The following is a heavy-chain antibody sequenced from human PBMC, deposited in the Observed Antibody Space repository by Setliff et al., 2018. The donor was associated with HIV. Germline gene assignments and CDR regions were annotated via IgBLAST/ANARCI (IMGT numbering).Heavy chain of an antibody. CDR2: ISVTGNTI. J-gene: IGHJ3*01. V-gene: IGHV3-48*04. CDR3: ARSIRANWGGNDAFDF. D-gene: IGHD7-27*01. Sequence: PGGSLRLSCAASGFTFSSYWMSWVRRAPGKGLEWVSYISVTGNTIFYGDSVEGRLTISRDNAKNSLYLQMNSLRADDTAVYYCARSIRANWGGNDAFDFWGQGTKVTVSS. CDR1: GFTFSSYW.